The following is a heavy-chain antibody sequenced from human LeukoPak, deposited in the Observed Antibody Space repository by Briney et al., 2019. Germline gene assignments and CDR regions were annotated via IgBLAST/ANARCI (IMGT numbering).Heavy chain of an antibody. CDR3: ARVDDYNCLDY. CDR2: IYHTGST. Sequence: SETLSLTCTVSGGSIRNYYWSWIRQPPGKRLEWIGYIYHTGSTNYTPSLQSRVTISVDTSKNQFSLKLSSVTAADTAVYYCARVDDYNCLDYWGQGTLVTVSS. CDR1: GGSIRNYY. J-gene: IGHJ4*02. V-gene: IGHV4-59*03. D-gene: IGHD5-24*01.